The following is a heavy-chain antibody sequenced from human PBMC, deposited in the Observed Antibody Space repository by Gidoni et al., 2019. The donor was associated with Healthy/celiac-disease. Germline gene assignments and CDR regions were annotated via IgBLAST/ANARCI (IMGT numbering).Heavy chain of an antibody. J-gene: IGHJ4*02. CDR2: IMSSSSYI. Sequence: EVQLVESGGGLVKPGGSLRLACAASGSTLSSYSMNWVRPAPGKGLEWVLTIMSSSSYIYYADSVKGRFTISRGNAKNSLYLQMNSLRAEATAVYYCARDAYCSGGSCYPFEGYWGQVTLVTVSS. CDR1: GSTLSSYS. D-gene: IGHD2-15*01. CDR3: ARDAYCSGGSCYPFEGY. V-gene: IGHV3-21*01.